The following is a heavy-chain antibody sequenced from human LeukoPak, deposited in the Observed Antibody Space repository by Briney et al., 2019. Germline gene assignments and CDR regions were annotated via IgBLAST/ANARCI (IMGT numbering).Heavy chain of an antibody. Sequence: GSLRLSCAASGFTFSSYWMHWVRQAPGKGLVWVSRINTDGSSTSYADSVKGRFTISRDNAKNTLYLQMNSLRAEDTAVYYCARSHSVAGTRGLYDYWGQGTLVTVSS. D-gene: IGHD6-19*01. V-gene: IGHV3-74*01. CDR2: INTDGSST. CDR3: ARSHSVAGTRGLYDY. CDR1: GFTFSSYW. J-gene: IGHJ4*02.